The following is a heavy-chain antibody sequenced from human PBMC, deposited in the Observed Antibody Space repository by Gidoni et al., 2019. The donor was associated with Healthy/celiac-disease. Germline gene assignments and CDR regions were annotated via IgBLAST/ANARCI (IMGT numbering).Heavy chain of an antibody. CDR2: IDPSDSYT. V-gene: IGHV5-10-1*03. CDR1: GYSFTSYW. Sequence: EVQLVQSGAAVKKPGESLRISCKGSGYSFTSYWISWVRQMPGKGLEWMGRIDPSDSYTNYSPSFQGHVTISADKSISTAYLQWSSLKASDTAMYYCARGLGYCSSTSCYNHYYYYGMDVWGQGTTVTVSS. J-gene: IGHJ6*02. D-gene: IGHD2-2*02. CDR3: ARGLGYCSSTSCYNHYYYYGMDV.